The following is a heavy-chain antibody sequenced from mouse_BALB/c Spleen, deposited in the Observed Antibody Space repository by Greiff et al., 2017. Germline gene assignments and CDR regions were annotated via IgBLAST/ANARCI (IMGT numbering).Heavy chain of an antibody. CDR1: GFSLTSYG. J-gene: IGHJ4*01. Sequence: DQLQQSGPGLVQPSQSLSITCTVSGFSLTSYGVHWVRQSPGKGLEWLGVIWSGGSTDYNAAFISRLSISKDNSKSQVFFKMNSLQANDTAIYYCARYDYGSSLYAMDYWGQGTSVTVSS. CDR3: ARYDYGSSLYAMDY. V-gene: IGHV2-2*02. D-gene: IGHD1-1*01. CDR2: IWSGGST.